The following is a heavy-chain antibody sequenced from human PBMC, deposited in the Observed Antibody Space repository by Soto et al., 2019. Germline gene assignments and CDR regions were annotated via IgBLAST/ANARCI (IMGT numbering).Heavy chain of an antibody. Sequence: QVQLQQSGPGLVKPSQTLSLTCDISGDSVSSNSAGWNWIRQTPSRGLEWLGRTYYRSKWYNNYALSVKSRVTGNPDTAKNQFSLQLNSVTPEDTAVYYCARGSWDDVTGHYSMDVWGKGTTVTVSS. V-gene: IGHV6-1*01. D-gene: IGHD1-1*01. CDR2: TYYRSKWYN. CDR1: GDSVSSNSAG. CDR3: ARGSWDDVTGHYSMDV. J-gene: IGHJ6*03.